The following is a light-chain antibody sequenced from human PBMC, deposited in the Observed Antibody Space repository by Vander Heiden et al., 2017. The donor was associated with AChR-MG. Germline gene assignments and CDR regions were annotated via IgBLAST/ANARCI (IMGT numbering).Light chain of an antibody. CDR1: QSVSSSY. V-gene: IGKV3-20*01. CDR3: QQYSSSHP. Sequence: EIVLTQSPGTLSLSPGERATLSCRASQSVSSSYLAWYQQKPGQAPRLLIYGASSRANGIPDRFSGSGSGTDFTLTISRLEPEDFAVYYWQQYSSSHPFGQGTKLEIK. CDR2: GAS. J-gene: IGKJ2*01.